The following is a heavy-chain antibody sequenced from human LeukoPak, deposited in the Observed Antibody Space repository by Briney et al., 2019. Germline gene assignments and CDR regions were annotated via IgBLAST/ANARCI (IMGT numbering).Heavy chain of an antibody. CDR3: ARDVSRDYDFWSGYYKDYYFDY. CDR2: IYYSGST. D-gene: IGHD3-3*01. Sequence: SETLSLTCAVSGGSISSGGYSWSWIRQPPGKGLEWIGYIYYSGSTYYNPSLKSRVTISVDTSKNQFSLKLSSVTAADTAVYYCARDVSRDYDFWSGYYKDYYFDYWGQGTLVTVSS. CDR1: GGSISSGGYS. V-gene: IGHV4-30-4*08. J-gene: IGHJ4*02.